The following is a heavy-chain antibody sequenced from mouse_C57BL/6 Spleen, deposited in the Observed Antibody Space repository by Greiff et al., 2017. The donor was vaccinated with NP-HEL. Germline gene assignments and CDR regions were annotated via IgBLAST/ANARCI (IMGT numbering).Heavy chain of an antibody. CDR3: ARESYGASY. CDR2: IYPGDGDT. Sequence: VQLQQSGPELVKPGASVKISCKASGYAFSSSWMNWVKQRPGKGLEWIGRIYPGDGDTNYNGKFKGKATLTADKSSSTAYMQLSSLTSEDSAVYFCARESYGASYWGQGTLVTVSA. CDR1: GYAFSSSW. D-gene: IGHD1-1*02. J-gene: IGHJ3*01. V-gene: IGHV1-82*01.